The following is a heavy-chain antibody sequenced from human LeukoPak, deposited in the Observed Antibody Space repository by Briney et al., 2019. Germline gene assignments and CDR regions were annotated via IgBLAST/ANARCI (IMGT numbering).Heavy chain of an antibody. CDR1: GYTFTGYY. V-gene: IGHV1-2*02. J-gene: IGHJ3*02. D-gene: IGHD2-15*01. Sequence: ASVKVSFKASGYTFTGYYMHWVRRAPRQGLEWMGWINPNSGGTNYAQKFQGRVTMTRDTSISTAYMELSRLRSDDTAVYYCVREGGNAFDIWGQGTMVTVSS. CDR2: INPNSGGT. CDR3: VREGGNAFDI.